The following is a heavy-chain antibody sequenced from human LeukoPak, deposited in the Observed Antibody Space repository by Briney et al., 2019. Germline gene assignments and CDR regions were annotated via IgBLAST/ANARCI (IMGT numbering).Heavy chain of an antibody. CDR1: GYTFTSYG. CDR2: ISAYNGNT. CDR3: ARDLLRANIWQQLVRGNWFDP. V-gene: IGHV1-18*01. D-gene: IGHD6-13*01. Sequence: ASVKVSCKASGYTFTSYGISWVRQAPGQGLEGMGWISAYNGNTNYAQKLQGRVTMTTGTSTSTAYMELRSLRSDDTAVYYCARDLLRANIWQQLVRGNWFDPWGQGTLVTVSS. J-gene: IGHJ5*02.